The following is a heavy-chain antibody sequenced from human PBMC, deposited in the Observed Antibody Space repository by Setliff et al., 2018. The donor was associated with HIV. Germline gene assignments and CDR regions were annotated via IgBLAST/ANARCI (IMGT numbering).Heavy chain of an antibody. Sequence: LSLTCTVSGGSINSYYWSWIRQPPGKGLEWIGYIYTSGSTNYNPSLKSRVTISVDTSKNQFSLRLTSVTAADTGVYYCARVRLTMIMMVDYFDQWGQGTLVTVSS. V-gene: IGHV4-4*08. D-gene: IGHD3-22*01. CDR2: IYTSGST. CDR3: ARVRLTMIMMVDYFDQ. J-gene: IGHJ4*02. CDR1: GGSINSYY.